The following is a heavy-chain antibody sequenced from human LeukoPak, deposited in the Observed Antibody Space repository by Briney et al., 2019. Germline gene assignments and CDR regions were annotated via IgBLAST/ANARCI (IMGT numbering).Heavy chain of an antibody. CDR1: GFTFSSYS. CDR3: ARDGGVPGVLDSFDA. J-gene: IGHJ3*01. D-gene: IGHD3-10*01. CDR2: ISNSGSVT. Sequence: PGGSLRPSCAASGFTFSSYSMNWVRQAPGKGLEWVSYISNSGSVTYYEDSVKGRFTISRDRSKNTLYLQMDSLRVEDTAIYYCARDGGVPGVLDSFDAWGQGTVVTVSS. V-gene: IGHV3-21*04.